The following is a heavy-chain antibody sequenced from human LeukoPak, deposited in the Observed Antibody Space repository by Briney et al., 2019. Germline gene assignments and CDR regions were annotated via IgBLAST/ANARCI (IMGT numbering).Heavy chain of an antibody. CDR2: IYHSGST. V-gene: IGHV4-38-2*01. CDR3: ARQAAPVNYYDSSGYCPYYFDY. J-gene: IGHJ4*02. D-gene: IGHD3-22*01. CDR1: GYSISSGYY. Sequence: SETLSLTCAVSGYSISSGYYWGWIRQPPGKGLERIGSIYHSGSTYYNPSLKSRVTISVDTSKNQFSLKLSSVSAADTAVYYCARQAAPVNYYDSSGYCPYYFDYWGQGTLVTVSS.